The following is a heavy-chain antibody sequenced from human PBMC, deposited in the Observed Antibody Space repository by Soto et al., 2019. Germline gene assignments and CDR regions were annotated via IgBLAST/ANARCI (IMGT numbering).Heavy chain of an antibody. D-gene: IGHD3-22*01. J-gene: IGHJ4*02. Sequence: TLSLSCAVSGASVRNSNGYWGWIRQPPGKGLEWIGYVYYSGISHYNPSLKSRLIISMDTSKNQFSLRLSSVTAADTAVYYCAATSWFDTSGSPYWGQGALVTVYS. CDR1: GASVRNSNGY. CDR2: VYYSGIS. CDR3: AATSWFDTSGSPY. V-gene: IGHV4-30-4*01.